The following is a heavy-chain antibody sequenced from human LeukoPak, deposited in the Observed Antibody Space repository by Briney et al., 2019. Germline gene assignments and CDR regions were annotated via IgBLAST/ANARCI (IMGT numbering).Heavy chain of an antibody. J-gene: IGHJ3*02. CDR3: ARPRAAGSFDM. D-gene: IGHD6-25*01. CDR2: ISGYNGNT. CDR1: GYIFTSYG. Sequence: ASVKVSRKTSGYIFTSYGISWVRQAPGQGLEWMGWISGYNGNTNYAQKFQDRVTMTTDTSTSTAYMELRSLRFDDTAVYYCARPRAAGSFDMWGQGTMVTVSS. V-gene: IGHV1-18*01.